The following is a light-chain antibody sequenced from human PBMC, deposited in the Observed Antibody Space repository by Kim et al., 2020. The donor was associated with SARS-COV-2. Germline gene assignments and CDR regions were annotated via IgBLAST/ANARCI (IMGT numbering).Light chain of an antibody. CDR3: QQQSKWPPAPS. J-gene: IGKJ4*01. V-gene: IGKV3-11*01. CDR2: DAA. Sequence: PGEGATLPCRASHRIGISLAWYQQTRGQATRLLIYDAAIRANGIPDRFSGSGSGTDFTLTIGGLDPEDFGVYFCQQQSKWPPAPSFGGGTKVDIK. CDR1: HRIGIS.